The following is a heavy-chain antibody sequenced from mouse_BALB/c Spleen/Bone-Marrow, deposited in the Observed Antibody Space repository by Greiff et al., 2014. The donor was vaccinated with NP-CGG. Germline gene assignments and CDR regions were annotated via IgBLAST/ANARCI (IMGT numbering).Heavy chain of an antibody. V-gene: IGHV14-3*02. CDR2: IDPSNGNT. CDR1: GFNIKDTY. Sequence: VQLQQPGAELVKPGASVKLSCTASGFNIKDTYMHWVKQRPEQGLEWIGRIDPSNGNTKFDPKFQGKATITADTSSNTAYLQLSCLQFEGTAVEYCARWWITTGFAYWGQGTLLTVSA. CDR3: ARWWITTGFAY. J-gene: IGHJ3*01. D-gene: IGHD2-4*01.